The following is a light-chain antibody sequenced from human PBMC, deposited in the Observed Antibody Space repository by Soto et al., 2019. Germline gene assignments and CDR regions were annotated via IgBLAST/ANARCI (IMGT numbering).Light chain of an antibody. CDR1: QSVSSN. CDR2: GAS. Sequence: EIVMTQSPATLSLSPGERATLSCMASQSVSSNLAWYQQKPCQAPRLLIYGASTRATGIPARFSGSGSGTEFTLTISSLQSEDFAVYYCQQYNNWPLSFGQGTKVDIK. J-gene: IGKJ1*01. CDR3: QQYNNWPLS. V-gene: IGKV3-15*01.